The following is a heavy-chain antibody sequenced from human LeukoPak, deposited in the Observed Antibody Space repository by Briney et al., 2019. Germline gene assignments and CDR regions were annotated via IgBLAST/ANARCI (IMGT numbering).Heavy chain of an antibody. CDR2: ISWNSGSI. D-gene: IGHD3-10*01. V-gene: IGHV3-9*01. CDR1: GFTFDDYA. CDR3: ARVATGSYDWFDP. Sequence: AGGSLRLSCAASGFTFDDYAMHWVRQAPGKGLEWVSGISWNSGSIGYADSVKGRFTISRDNAKNSLSLQMNSLRAEDTAVYFCARVATGSYDWFDPWGQGTLVTVSS. J-gene: IGHJ5*02.